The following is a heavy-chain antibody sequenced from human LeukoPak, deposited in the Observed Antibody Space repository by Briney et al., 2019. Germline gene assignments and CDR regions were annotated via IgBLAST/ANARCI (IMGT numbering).Heavy chain of an antibody. J-gene: IGHJ6*02. CDR2: IYHSGST. V-gene: IGHV4-30-2*01. Sequence: SQTLSLTCAVSGGSISSGGYSWSWIRQPPGKGLEWIGYIYHSGSTYYNPSLKSRVTISVDTSKNQFSLKLSSVTAADTAVYYCARDIVVVVAATRGSYYYGMDVWGQGTTVTVSS. D-gene: IGHD2-15*01. CDR3: ARDIVVVVAATRGSYYYGMDV. CDR1: GGSISSGGYS.